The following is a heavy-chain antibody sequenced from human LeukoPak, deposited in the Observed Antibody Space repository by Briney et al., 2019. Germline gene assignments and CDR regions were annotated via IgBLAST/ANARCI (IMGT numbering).Heavy chain of an antibody. CDR1: GFTVSSNY. V-gene: IGHV3-66*01. D-gene: IGHD3-16*01. Sequence: GGSLRLSCAASGFTVSSNYMTWVRQAPGKGLEWVSVIFGGGSTYYADSVKGRFTISRDNSKNTLFLQMNSLRVEDTAVYYCARGPGGYDNWGQGTLVTVSS. J-gene: IGHJ4*02. CDR2: IFGGGST. CDR3: ARGPGGYDN.